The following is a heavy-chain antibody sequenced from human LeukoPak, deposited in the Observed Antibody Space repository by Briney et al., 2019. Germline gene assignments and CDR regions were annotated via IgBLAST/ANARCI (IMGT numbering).Heavy chain of an antibody. D-gene: IGHD2-2*01. Sequence: ASVKVSCKASGYTFTNYAMNWVRQAPRQRLEWMGWINAGNGNTKSSQRFQDRVTITRDTSASTAYMELNSLRSEDTAVYYCTRGIWSSHNKDYYFDYWGQGSLVTVSS. J-gene: IGHJ4*02. CDR1: GYTFTNYA. CDR3: TRGIWSSHNKDYYFDY. CDR2: INAGNGNT. V-gene: IGHV1-3*01.